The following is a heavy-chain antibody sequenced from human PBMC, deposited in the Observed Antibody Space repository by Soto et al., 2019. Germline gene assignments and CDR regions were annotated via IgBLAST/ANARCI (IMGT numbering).Heavy chain of an antibody. V-gene: IGHV4-59*01. Sequence: PSETLSLTCTVSDGSLSSYYWSWIRQPPGKGLEWIGEIHHSGITNYNPSLKSRVTISVDTSKNQFSLKLSSVTAADTAVYYCARWLRPYYFDPWGQGTLVTVSS. CDR1: DGSLSSYY. CDR2: IHHSGIT. D-gene: IGHD5-12*01. J-gene: IGHJ4*02. CDR3: ARWLRPYYFDP.